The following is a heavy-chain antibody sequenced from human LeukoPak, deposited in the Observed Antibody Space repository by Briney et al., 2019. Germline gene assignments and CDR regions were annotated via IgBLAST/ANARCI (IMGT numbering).Heavy chain of an antibody. CDR2: ISSSSSLI. J-gene: IGHJ4*02. CDR1: GFNFSSYS. D-gene: IGHD6-19*01. CDR3: ARGVISVALVDY. V-gene: IGHV3-21*01. Sequence: GESLRLSCAASGFNFSSYSMFCVRQAPGKGLEWVSSISSSSSLIYYADSVKGRFTISRDNAKNSLYLQMNSLRAEDTAMYFCARGVISVALVDYWGQGTLVTVSS.